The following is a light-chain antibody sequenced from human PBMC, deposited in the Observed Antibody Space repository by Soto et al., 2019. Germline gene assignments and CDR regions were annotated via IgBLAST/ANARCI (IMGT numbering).Light chain of an antibody. CDR3: QVWDSSSDHYV. J-gene: IGLJ1*01. CDR2: DDN. CDR1: DIASKS. Sequence: SYELTQPPSVSVAPGQTARISCGGNDIASKSVHWSQQKPGQAPVLVVYDDNDRPSGIPERFSGSNSGDTATLTISRVEAGDEADYYCQVWDSSSDHYVFGSGTKVTGL. V-gene: IGLV3-21*02.